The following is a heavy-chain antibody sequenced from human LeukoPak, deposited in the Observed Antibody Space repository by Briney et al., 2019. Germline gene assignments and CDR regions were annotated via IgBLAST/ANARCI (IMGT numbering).Heavy chain of an antibody. CDR3: AKDLFPDFWSGQGFDP. J-gene: IGHJ5*02. CDR1: GFTFSSYA. D-gene: IGHD3-3*01. V-gene: IGHV3-23*01. Sequence: GGSLRLSCAASGFTFSSYAMSWVRQAPGKGLEWVSAISGSGGSTYYADSVKGRFTISRDNSKNTLYLQMNSLRAEDTAVYYCAKDLFPDFWSGQGFDPWGQGTLVTVSS. CDR2: ISGSGGST.